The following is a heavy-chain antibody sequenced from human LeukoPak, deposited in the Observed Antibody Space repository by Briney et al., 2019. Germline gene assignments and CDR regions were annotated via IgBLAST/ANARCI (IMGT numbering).Heavy chain of an antibody. CDR2: ISAYNGNT. D-gene: IGHD2-15*01. V-gene: IGHV1-18*01. CDR1: GYTFTSYG. J-gene: IGHJ4*02. Sequence: ASVNVSFKASGYTFTSYGISWVRQAPGQGLEWMGWISAYNGNTNYAQKLQGRVTMTTDTSTSTAYMELSSLRSEDTAVYYCAADGRYCSGGSCYEYNYWGQGTLVTVSS. CDR3: AADGRYCSGGSCYEYNY.